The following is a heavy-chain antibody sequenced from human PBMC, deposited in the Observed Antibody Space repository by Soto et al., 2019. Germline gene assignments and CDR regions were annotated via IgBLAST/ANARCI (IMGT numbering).Heavy chain of an antibody. V-gene: IGHV3-15*07. J-gene: IGHJ3*02. CDR3: AKICLPRPLIVNDAFDI. CDR2: IKSKIDGGTT. D-gene: IGHD3-22*01. Sequence: GGSLRLSCAASGFTFSNAWINWVRQAPGKGLEWVGRIKSKIDGGTTDFAAPVKGRFAISRDDSKNMVYLEMNSLKTEDTAVYFCAKICLPRPLIVNDAFDIWGQGAMVTVSS. CDR1: GFTFSNAW.